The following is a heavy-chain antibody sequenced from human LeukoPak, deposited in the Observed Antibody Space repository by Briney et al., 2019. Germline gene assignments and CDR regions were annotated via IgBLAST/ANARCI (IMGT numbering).Heavy chain of an antibody. CDR1: GGTFSSYA. CDR2: IIPILGIA. Sequence: GASVKLSCKASGGTFSSYAISWVRQAPGQGLEWMGRIIPILGIANYAQKFQGRVTITADKSTSTAYMELSSLRSEDTAVYYCARDYGDSSYYFDYWGQGTLVTVSS. V-gene: IGHV1-69*04. CDR3: ARDYGDSSYYFDY. D-gene: IGHD4-17*01. J-gene: IGHJ4*02.